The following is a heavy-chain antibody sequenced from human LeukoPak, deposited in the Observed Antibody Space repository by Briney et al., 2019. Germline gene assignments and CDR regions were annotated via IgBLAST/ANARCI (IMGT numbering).Heavy chain of an antibody. CDR3: ARDRREQWPPLYGMDV. CDR2: ISSSSSTI. CDR1: GFTFSSYS. J-gene: IGHJ6*02. V-gene: IGHV3-48*02. D-gene: IGHD6-19*01. Sequence: GGSLRLSCAASGFTFSSYSMNWVRQAPGKGLEWVSYISSSSSTIYYADSVKGRFTISRDNAKNSLYLQMNSLGDEDTAVYYCARDRREQWPPLYGMDVWGQGTTVTVSS.